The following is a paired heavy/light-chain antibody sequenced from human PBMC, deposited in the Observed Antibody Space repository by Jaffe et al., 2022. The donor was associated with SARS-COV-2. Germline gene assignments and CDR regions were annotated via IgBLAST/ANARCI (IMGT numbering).Light chain of an antibody. Sequence: DIVMTQSPDSLPVSLGERATINCKSSQSVLYSSNNKNYLAWYQQKPGQPPKLLFYWASTRESGVPDRFSGSGSGTDFTLTISSLQAEDVAVYYCLQYYSTPYTFGQGTKLEI. CDR1: QSVLYSSNNKNY. CDR2: WAS. V-gene: IGKV4-1*01. J-gene: IGKJ2*01. CDR3: LQYYSTPYT.
Heavy chain of an antibody. CDR2: TYYRSKWYN. J-gene: IGHJ5*02. Sequence: QVQLQQSGPGLVKPSQTLSLTCTISGDSVSNNNAAWNWIRQSPSRGLEWLGRTYYRSKWYNEYAVSVRSRLTINPDTSKNQFSLQLSSVTPEDTAVYYCARGELGTTKNWFDPWGQGTLVSVSS. CDR1: GDSVSNNNAA. V-gene: IGHV6-1*01. D-gene: IGHD3-16*01. CDR3: ARGELGTTKNWFDP.